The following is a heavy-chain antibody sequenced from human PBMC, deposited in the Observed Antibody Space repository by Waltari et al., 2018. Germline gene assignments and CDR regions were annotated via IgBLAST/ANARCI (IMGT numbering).Heavy chain of an antibody. J-gene: IGHJ3*02. CDR3: ARGGYSYGYRDAFDI. Sequence: QVQLVQSGAEVNKPGSSVTVSCKASGGTFTSSAISWVLPARGQGLEWMGGSIPILGIANYAQKFQGRVTITADESTSTAYMELSSLRSEDTAVYYCARGGYSYGYRDAFDIWGQGTMVTVSS. D-gene: IGHD5-18*01. CDR2: SIPILGIA. CDR1: GGTFTSSA. V-gene: IGHV1-69*04.